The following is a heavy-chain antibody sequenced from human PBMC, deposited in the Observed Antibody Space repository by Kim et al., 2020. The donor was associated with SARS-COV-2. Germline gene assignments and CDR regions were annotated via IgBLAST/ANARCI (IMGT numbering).Heavy chain of an antibody. CDR2: INHSGST. Sequence: SETLSLTCAVYGGSFSGYYWSWIRQPPGKGLAWIGEINHSGSTNYNPSLKSRVTISVDTSKNQFSLKLSSVTAADTAVYYCARARYSSSRNFYGLDVWGQ. D-gene: IGHD6-13*01. J-gene: IGHJ6*02. CDR3: ARARYSSSRNFYGLDV. V-gene: IGHV4-34*01. CDR1: GGSFSGYY.